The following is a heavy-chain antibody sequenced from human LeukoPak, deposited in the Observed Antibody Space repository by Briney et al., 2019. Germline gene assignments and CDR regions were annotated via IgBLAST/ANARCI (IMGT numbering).Heavy chain of an antibody. CDR3: ARFAVHRRIAVTGQFGLDY. Sequence: GASVKVSCKASGYTFTGYYMHWVRQAPGQGLEWMGMINPSGGTTNYAQKFQGRVTMTRDTSTSTVYMELSSLRSEDTAVYYCARFAVHRRIAVTGQFGLDYWGRGTLVTVSS. CDR2: INPSGGTT. J-gene: IGHJ4*02. CDR1: GYTFTGYY. V-gene: IGHV1-46*01. D-gene: IGHD6-19*01.